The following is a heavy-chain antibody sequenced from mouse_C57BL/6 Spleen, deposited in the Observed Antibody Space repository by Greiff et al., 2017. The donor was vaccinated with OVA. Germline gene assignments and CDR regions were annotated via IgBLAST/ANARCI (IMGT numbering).Heavy chain of an antibody. CDR2: INPSTGGT. Sequence: VQLQQSGPELVKPGASVKISCKASGYSFTGYYMNWVKQSPEKSLEWIGEINPSTGGTTYNQKFKAKATLTVDKSSSTAYMQLKSLTSEDSAVYYCARYDDDWGQGTTRTVAS. D-gene: IGHD2-3*01. CDR3: ARYDDD. V-gene: IGHV1-42*01. J-gene: IGHJ2*01. CDR1: GYSFTGYY.